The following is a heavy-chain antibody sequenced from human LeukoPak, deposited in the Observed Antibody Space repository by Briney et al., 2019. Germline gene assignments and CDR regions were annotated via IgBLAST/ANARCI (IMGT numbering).Heavy chain of an antibody. D-gene: IGHD3-10*01. V-gene: IGHV4-59*01. CDR1: GGSITNYY. CDR3: ARGFSSNYFDY. Sequence: PSETLSLICTVSGGSITNYYWSWIRQPPGKGLEWIGNIYYSGTTDYNPSLKSRVTISVDTSKNQFSLKLTSVTAADTAIYYCARGFSSNYFDYWGQGTLVTVSS. CDR2: IYYSGTT. J-gene: IGHJ4*02.